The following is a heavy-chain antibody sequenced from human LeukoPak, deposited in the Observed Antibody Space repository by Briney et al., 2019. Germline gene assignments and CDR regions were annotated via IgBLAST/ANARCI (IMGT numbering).Heavy chain of an antibody. D-gene: IGHD3-22*01. CDR1: GASITTTNFW. CDR2: IHDRGSD. CDR3: AREGSYYDSSGYYLHYYGMDV. Sequence: KASETLSLTCSVSGASITTTNFWWTWIRQSPGRGLEWIGYIHDRGSDKYNPALESRATLSVDTSKNQFSLKLSSVTAADTAVYYCAREGSYYDSSGYYLHYYGMDVWGQGTTVTVSS. V-gene: IGHV4-61*01. J-gene: IGHJ6*02.